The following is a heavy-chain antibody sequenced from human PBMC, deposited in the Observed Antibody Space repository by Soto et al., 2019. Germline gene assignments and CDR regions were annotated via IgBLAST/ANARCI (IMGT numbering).Heavy chain of an antibody. Sequence: QVQLVESGGGVVQPGRSLRLSCAASGFIFSSYTMHWVRQAPGKGLEWVAVISYDGSSKYYADSVKGRFTISRDNSKNTLYLQITSLIAEATAVYYCSRADPTVTLAVFDHWGQGTLVTVSS. CDR1: GFIFSSYT. CDR2: ISYDGSSK. D-gene: IGHD4-17*01. CDR3: SRADPTVTLAVFDH. V-gene: IGHV3-30-3*01. J-gene: IGHJ5*02.